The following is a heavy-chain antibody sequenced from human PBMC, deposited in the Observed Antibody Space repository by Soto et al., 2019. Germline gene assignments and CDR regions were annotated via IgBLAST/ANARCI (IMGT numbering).Heavy chain of an antibody. CDR3: ARLEFYSGSGRYQDY. CDR2: VYHSGST. D-gene: IGHD3-10*01. CDR1: SGSISYNNW. J-gene: IGHJ4*02. V-gene: IGHV4-4*02. Sequence: QVQLQESGPGLVEPSGTLSLTCTVSSGSISYNNWWTWVRQPPGKGLEWIGEVYHSGSTNYNPSLKSRVTISVDKSKRQLSLKVTSVTAADTAVYYCARLEFYSGSGRYQDYWGQGTLVTVSS.